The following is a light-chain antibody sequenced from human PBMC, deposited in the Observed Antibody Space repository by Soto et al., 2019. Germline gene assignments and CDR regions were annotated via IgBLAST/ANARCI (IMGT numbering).Light chain of an antibody. CDR2: GAA. Sequence: ETLLTQSPATLSVSPGERATLSCRASQSVRDNLAWYQQKPGQAPRLLIYGAATRAPGIPDRLSGSGLGTEFSLTISSLQSEDFVVYYCQQHNDWPPPTFGQGTKLEIK. V-gene: IGKV3-15*01. CDR3: QQHNDWPPPT. CDR1: QSVRDN. J-gene: IGKJ2*01.